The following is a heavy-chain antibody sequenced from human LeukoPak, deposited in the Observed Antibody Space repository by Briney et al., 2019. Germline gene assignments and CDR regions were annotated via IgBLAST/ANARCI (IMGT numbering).Heavy chain of an antibody. CDR3: AKGYYDYVWGSYYFDY. CDR1: GFTFSSYA. D-gene: IGHD3-16*01. CDR2: ISGSGGST. V-gene: IGHV3-23*01. Sequence: QPGGSRRLSCAASGFTFSSYAMSWARQAPGKGLEWVSAISGSGGSTYYADSVKGRFTISRDNSRDTLYLQMNSLRAEDTAVYYCAKGYYDYVWGSYYFDYWGQGTLVTVSS. J-gene: IGHJ4*02.